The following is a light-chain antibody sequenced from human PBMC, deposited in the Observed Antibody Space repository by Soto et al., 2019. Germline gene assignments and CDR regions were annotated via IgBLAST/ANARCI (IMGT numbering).Light chain of an antibody. Sequence: EIVLTQSPGTLSLSPGERATLSCRASQSVSNSYLAWYQQKPGQAPRLLIYGASGRATGIPDRFSGSGSRKDFTLIITSLEPGDFDFYYCQKYGRPPGLFGQGTKVEIK. J-gene: IGKJ1*01. CDR3: QKYGRPPGL. CDR2: GAS. V-gene: IGKV3-20*01. CDR1: QSVSNSY.